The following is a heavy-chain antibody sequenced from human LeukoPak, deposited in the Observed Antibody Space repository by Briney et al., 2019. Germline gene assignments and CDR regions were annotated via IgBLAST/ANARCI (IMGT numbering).Heavy chain of an antibody. Sequence: PSETLSLTCTVSGGSISSYYWSWIRQPPGKGLEWIGYIYYSGSTNYKPSLKSRVTISVDTSKNQFSLKLSSVTAADTAVYYCARVWVYDSSGYYSRILDYWGQGTLVTVSS. CDR2: IYYSGST. CDR1: GGSISSYY. CDR3: ARVWVYDSSGYYSRILDY. D-gene: IGHD3-22*01. J-gene: IGHJ4*02. V-gene: IGHV4-59*01.